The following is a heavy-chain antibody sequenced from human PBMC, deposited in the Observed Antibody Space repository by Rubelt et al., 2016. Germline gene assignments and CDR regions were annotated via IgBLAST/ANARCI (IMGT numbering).Heavy chain of an antibody. D-gene: IGHD1-26*01. V-gene: IGHV4-34*01. CDR1: GGSFSGYY. J-gene: IGHJ6*02. CDR2: INHSGST. CDR3: ARGRMGFHYYYYGMDV. Sequence: QVQLQQWGAGLLKPSETLSLTCAVYGGSFSGYYWSWIRQPPGKGLEWIGGINHSGSTNYNPSLKSQVTRSVDTSKNQFSLKLSSVTAADTAVYYCARGRMGFHYYYYGMDVWGQGTTVTVSS.